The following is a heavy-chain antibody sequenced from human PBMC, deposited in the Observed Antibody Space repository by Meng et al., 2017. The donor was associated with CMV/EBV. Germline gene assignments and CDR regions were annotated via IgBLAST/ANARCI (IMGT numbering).Heavy chain of an antibody. J-gene: IGHJ4*02. Sequence: RRIVQPGVVLSLSCVHSRHTLSCDWVPLVRQTPVKGLVWVSRIDNDGSSTSYADYLKCRFTISRDNAKNTMYLQMHTLRAEDTAVYYCVRGLAEFLGWEMGYWGQGTLVTVSS. V-gene: IGHV3-74*01. D-gene: IGHD1-26*01. CDR1: RHTLSCDW. CDR3: VRGLAEFLGWEMGY. CDR2: IDNDGSST.